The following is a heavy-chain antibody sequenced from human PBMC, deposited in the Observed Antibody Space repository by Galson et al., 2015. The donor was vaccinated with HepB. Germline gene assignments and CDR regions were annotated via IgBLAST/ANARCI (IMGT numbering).Heavy chain of an antibody. CDR1: GFRFNNYA. Sequence: SLRLSCAASGFRFNNYAMSWVRRAPGKGLEWVSGMGGSGGSTYYVDSVKGRFTISRDNSKNTLWLQMNSLRVEDTAVYYCAKNPYYASNGYYSFDYWGRGTLVTVSS. J-gene: IGHJ4*02. D-gene: IGHD3-22*01. CDR2: MGGSGGST. V-gene: IGHV3-23*01. CDR3: AKNPYYASNGYYSFDY.